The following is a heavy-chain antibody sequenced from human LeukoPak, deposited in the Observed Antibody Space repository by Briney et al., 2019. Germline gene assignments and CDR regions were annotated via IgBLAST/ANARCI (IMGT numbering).Heavy chain of an antibody. Sequence: GGSLRLSCAASGFSFTYSTMNWVRLAPGKGLEWVSSITSSSGNIYYSDSVRGRFTVSSDNAKNSLYLQMNSLIAEDSAVYYCVRIPNNAGFPNWFDPWGQGTLVSVSS. J-gene: IGHJ5*02. CDR3: VRIPNNAGFPNWFDP. D-gene: IGHD3-9*01. CDR2: ITSSSGNI. V-gene: IGHV3-21*01. CDR1: GFSFTYST.